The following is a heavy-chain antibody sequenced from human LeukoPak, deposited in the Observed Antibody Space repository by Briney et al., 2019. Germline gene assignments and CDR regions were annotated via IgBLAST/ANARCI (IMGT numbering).Heavy chain of an antibody. CDR2: IYSDGGRT. Sequence: GGSLRLFCAASGFTFSSYAMSWVRQGPGKGLAWVARIYSDGGRTTYADSVKGRFTISGDNAKNTLYLQMNSLRVDDTAVYYCTRSGRGGAFDIWGQGTTVTVSS. CDR3: TRSGRGGAFDI. CDR1: GFTFSSYA. J-gene: IGHJ3*02. V-gene: IGHV3-74*03. D-gene: IGHD1-26*01.